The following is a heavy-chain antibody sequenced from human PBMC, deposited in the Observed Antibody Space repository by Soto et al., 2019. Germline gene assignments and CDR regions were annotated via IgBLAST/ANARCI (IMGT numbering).Heavy chain of an antibody. J-gene: IGHJ4*02. D-gene: IGHD5-18*01. CDR2: IYYSGST. Sequence: QVQLQESGPGLVKPSQTLSLTCSVSGGSISSGCYYCSWIRQHPEKGLEWIGYIYYSGSTNYNPSLKSRVIISVDTASNRFNLDLRSVTAADKAIYYCARNSASWQWLDYWGQGTMVPVSS. V-gene: IGHV4-31*03. CDR3: ARNSASWQWLDY. CDR1: GGSISSGCYY.